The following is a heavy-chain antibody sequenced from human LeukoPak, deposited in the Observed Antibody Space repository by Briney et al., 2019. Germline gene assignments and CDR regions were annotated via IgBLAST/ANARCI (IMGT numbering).Heavy chain of an antibody. CDR1: GFTFSGYW. CDR2: IKSDGSST. V-gene: IGHV3-74*03. J-gene: IGHJ4*02. CDR3: ARSWDVDY. Sequence: QSGGSLRLSCAASGFTFSGYWMHWVCQAPGNGLVWVSRIKSDGSSTTYADSVKGRFTVSRDNAKNTLYLQTNSLRAEDTAVYYCARSWDVDYWGQGTLVTVSS. D-gene: IGHD1-26*01.